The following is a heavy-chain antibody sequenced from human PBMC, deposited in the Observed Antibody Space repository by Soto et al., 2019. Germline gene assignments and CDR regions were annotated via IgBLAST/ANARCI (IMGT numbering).Heavy chain of an antibody. Sequence: QVQLVESGGGVVQPGRSLRLSCAASGFTFSSYGMHWARQGPGKGLEWVAVIWYDGSNKVYADSVKGRFTISKDNSKNTLYLQMNSLRAEDTAVYYCARDLSGDYGAIDPWGQGTMVTVSS. CDR3: ARDLSGDYGAIDP. CDR2: IWYDGSNK. J-gene: IGHJ3*01. D-gene: IGHD4-17*01. V-gene: IGHV3-33*01. CDR1: GFTFSSYG.